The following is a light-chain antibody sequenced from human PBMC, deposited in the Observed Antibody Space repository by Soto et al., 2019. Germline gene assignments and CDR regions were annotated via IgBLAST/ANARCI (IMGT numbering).Light chain of an antibody. CDR3: LHHGSSLWT. Sequence: IVLTQSPAIMSLSPGESAYLSCRASQSVSDYLAWYQQKPGQAPRLFIYDVSKRATGIPDRFSGSGSGTDFTLTISRLEPEDFAMYYCLHHGSSLWTFGQGTKVDIK. V-gene: IGKV3-20*01. CDR1: QSVSDY. CDR2: DVS. J-gene: IGKJ1*01.